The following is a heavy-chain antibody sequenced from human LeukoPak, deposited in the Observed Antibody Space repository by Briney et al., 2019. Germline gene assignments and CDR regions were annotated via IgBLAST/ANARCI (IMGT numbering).Heavy chain of an antibody. CDR2: INPNSGGT. Sequence: ASVKVSCKASGYTFTGYYMHWVRQAPGQGLEWMGWINPNSGGTNYAQKFQGRVTMTRDTSISTAYMELSRLRSDDTAVYYCARDLSILGIRNWFDPWGQGTLVTVSS. CDR1: GYTFTGYY. V-gene: IGHV1-2*02. J-gene: IGHJ5*02. CDR3: ARDLSILGIRNWFDP. D-gene: IGHD2-21*01.